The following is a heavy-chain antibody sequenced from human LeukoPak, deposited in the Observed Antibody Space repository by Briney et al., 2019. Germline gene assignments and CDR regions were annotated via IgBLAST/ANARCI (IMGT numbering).Heavy chain of an antibody. CDR2: IYTSGST. D-gene: IGHD3-3*01. V-gene: IGHV4-61*02. CDR1: GGSISSGSYY. CDR3: ASYSNDFWSGQHYFDF. Sequence: SQTLSLTCTVSGGSISSGSYYWSWIRQPAGKGLEWIGRIYTSGSTNYNPSLKSRVTISVDTSKNQFSLKLNSVTAADTAVYYCASYSNDFWSGQHYFDFWGQGTLVTVSS. J-gene: IGHJ4*02.